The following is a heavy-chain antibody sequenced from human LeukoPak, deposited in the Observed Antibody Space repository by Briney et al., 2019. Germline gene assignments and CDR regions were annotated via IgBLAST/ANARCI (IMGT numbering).Heavy chain of an antibody. Sequence: YPGGSLRLSCAASGFTFSNYAMSWVRQAPGKGLEWVSAITGSGGNTYYADSVKGRFTISRDNSKNTLYLQMNSLRAEDTAVYYCAKWGDYDVLTGYYASDYWGQGTLVTVSS. J-gene: IGHJ4*02. V-gene: IGHV3-23*01. D-gene: IGHD3-9*01. CDR3: AKWGDYDVLTGYYASDY. CDR1: GFTFSNYA. CDR2: ITGSGGNT.